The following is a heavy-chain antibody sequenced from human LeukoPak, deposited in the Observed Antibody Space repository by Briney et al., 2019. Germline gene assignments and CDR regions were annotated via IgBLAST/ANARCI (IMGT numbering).Heavy chain of an antibody. CDR1: SAYITNNY. CDR2: IYYTGIT. J-gene: IGHJ4*02. CDR3: ARGSRPLGD. V-gene: IGHV4-59*01. Sequence: PSETLSLTCNVPSAYITNNYWSWIRQPPGKRLEWIGYIYYTGITNYNPSLKSRVTLSIDTSKSQFSLNLSSVTAADTAVYFCARGSRPLGDWGPGTLVTVSS. D-gene: IGHD6-6*01.